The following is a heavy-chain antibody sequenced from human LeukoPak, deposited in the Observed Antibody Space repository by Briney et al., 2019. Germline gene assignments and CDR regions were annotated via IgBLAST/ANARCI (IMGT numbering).Heavy chain of an antibody. V-gene: IGHV4-38-2*02. D-gene: IGHD4-17*01. CDR3: ARGEDYGVLPRGFDP. CDR1: GYSISSGYY. Sequence: SETLSLTCTVSGYSISSGYYWSWIRQPPGKGLEWIGYIYHSGSTYYNPSLKSRVTISVDRSKNQFSLKLSSVTAADTAVYYCARGEDYGVLPRGFDPWGQGTLVTVSS. CDR2: IYHSGST. J-gene: IGHJ5*02.